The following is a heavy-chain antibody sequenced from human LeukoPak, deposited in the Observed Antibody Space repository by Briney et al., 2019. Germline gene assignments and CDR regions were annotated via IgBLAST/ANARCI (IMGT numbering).Heavy chain of an antibody. CDR3: ARGSSGWYVHYYYYMDV. V-gene: IGHV4-59*12. CDR1: GGSLSSYY. J-gene: IGHJ6*03. CDR2: IYYSGST. D-gene: IGHD6-19*01. Sequence: SETLSLTCTVSGGSLSSYYWSWIRQPPGKGLEWIGYIYYSGSTNYNPSLKSRVTISVDTSKNQFSLKLSSVTAADTAVYYCARGSSGWYVHYYYYMDVWGKGTTVTVSS.